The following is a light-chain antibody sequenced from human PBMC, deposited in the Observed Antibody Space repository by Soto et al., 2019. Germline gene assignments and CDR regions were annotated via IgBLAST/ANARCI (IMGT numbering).Light chain of an antibody. CDR2: DAS. CDR3: QQRSSWLT. J-gene: IGKJ4*01. V-gene: IGKV3-11*01. Sequence: EIVLTQSPATLSLSPGESATLSCRASQSVSSYLAWYQQKPGQAPRLLIYDASNRATGIPARFSGSGSGTDFTLTISSLEPEDFAVYYCQQRSSWLTFGGGTKVEI. CDR1: QSVSSY.